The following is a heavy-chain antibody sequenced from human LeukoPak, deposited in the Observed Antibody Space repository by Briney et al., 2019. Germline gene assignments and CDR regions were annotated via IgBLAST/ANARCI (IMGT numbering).Heavy chain of an antibody. CDR1: GGTFSSYA. Sequence: SVKVSCKASGGTFSSYAISWVRQAPGQGLEWMGGIIPIFGTANYAQKFQGRVTITADESTSTAYMELSSLRSEDTAVYYCARAVPAAKGIAGYYYMDVWGKGTTVTVSS. J-gene: IGHJ6*03. CDR2: IIPIFGTA. CDR3: ARAVPAAKGIAGYYYMDV. D-gene: IGHD2-2*01. V-gene: IGHV1-69*01.